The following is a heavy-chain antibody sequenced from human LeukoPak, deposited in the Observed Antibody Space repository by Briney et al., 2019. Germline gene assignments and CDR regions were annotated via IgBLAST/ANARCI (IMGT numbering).Heavy chain of an antibody. V-gene: IGHV1-69*05. J-gene: IGHJ6*03. CDR2: IIPIFGTA. CDR3: ARGRAGRETGRYYMDV. Sequence: SVKVSCKASGGTSSSYAISWVRQAPGQGLEWMGGIIPIFGTANYAQKFQGRVTITTDESTSTAYMELSSLRSEDTAVYYCARGRAGRETGRYYMDVWGKGTTVTVS. D-gene: IGHD1-1*01. CDR1: GGTSSSYA.